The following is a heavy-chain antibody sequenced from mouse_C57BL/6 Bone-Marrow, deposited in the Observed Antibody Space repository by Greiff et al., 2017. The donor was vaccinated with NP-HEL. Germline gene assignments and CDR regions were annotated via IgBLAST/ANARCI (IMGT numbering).Heavy chain of an antibody. Sequence: QVHVKQSGAELVKPGASVKLSCKASGYTFTNYWMHWVKQRPGRGLEWIGRIDPNSGGTKYNEKFKSKATLTVDKPSSTAYMQLSSLTSEDSAVYYCARYYYGSRYFDYWGQGTTLTVSS. CDR1: GYTFTNYW. CDR2: IDPNSGGT. V-gene: IGHV1-72*01. D-gene: IGHD1-1*01. J-gene: IGHJ2*01. CDR3: ARYYYGSRYFDY.